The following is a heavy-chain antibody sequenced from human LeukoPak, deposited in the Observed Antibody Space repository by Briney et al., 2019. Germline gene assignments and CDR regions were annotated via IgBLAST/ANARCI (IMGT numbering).Heavy chain of an antibody. V-gene: IGHV3-64*01. CDR3: ARGGIAAAGTRFDY. CDR2: ISSNGGST. Sequence: PGGSLRLSCAASGFTFSSYAMHWVRQAPGKGLEYVSAISSNGGSTYYANSVKGRFTISRDNSKNTPYLQMGSLRAEDMAVYYCARGGIAAAGTRFDYWGQGTLVTVSS. J-gene: IGHJ4*02. CDR1: GFTFSSYA. D-gene: IGHD6-13*01.